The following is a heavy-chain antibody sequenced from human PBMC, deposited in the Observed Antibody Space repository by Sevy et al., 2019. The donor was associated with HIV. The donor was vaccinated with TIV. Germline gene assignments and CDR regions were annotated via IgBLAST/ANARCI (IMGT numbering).Heavy chain of an antibody. CDR2: IYYSGST. CDR1: DGSISSHY. J-gene: IGHJ4*02. D-gene: IGHD1-1*01. V-gene: IGHV4-59*11. Sequence: SETLSLTCTVSDGSISSHYWSWIRQPPEMGLQWIGYIYYSGSTNYNPSLKSRVTMSLDTSKNQFSLKLSSVTAADTAVYYCARLLRYNPCFDYWGQGALVTVSS. CDR3: ARLLRYNPCFDY.